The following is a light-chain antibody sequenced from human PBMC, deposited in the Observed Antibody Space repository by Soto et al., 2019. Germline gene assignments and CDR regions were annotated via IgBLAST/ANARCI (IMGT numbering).Light chain of an antibody. CDR3: QQYNSYSIT. CDR2: DAS. CDR1: QSISSW. V-gene: IGKV1-5*01. Sequence: DIQMTQSPSTLSASVGERVTITCRASQSISSWLAWYQQKPGKAPKLLIYDASSLESGVPSRFSGSGFGTEFTLTISSLQPDDFATYYCQQYNSYSITFGQGTRLEIK. J-gene: IGKJ5*01.